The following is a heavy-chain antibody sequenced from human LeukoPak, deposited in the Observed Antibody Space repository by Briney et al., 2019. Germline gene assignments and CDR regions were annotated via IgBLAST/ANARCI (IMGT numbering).Heavy chain of an antibody. CDR2: IYPGDSDT. D-gene: IGHD3-10*01. J-gene: IGHJ4*02. V-gene: IGHV5-51*01. CDR3: ARQTRDGSGSRGYSFDF. Sequence: GESLKISCKGSGYIFTNNWIGWVRQMPGKGLEWMGIIYPGDSDTRYSPSLEGQVTISVDKSISTAYLQWSSLKASDTAMYYCARQTRDGSGSRGYSFDFWGQGTLVTVSS. CDR1: GYIFTNNW.